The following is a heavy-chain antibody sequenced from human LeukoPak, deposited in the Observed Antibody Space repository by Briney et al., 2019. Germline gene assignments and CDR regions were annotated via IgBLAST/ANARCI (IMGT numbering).Heavy chain of an antibody. D-gene: IGHD2-2*01. J-gene: IGHJ5*02. CDR2: IYYSGST. V-gene: IGHV4-61*01. CDR3: ARENDGCSSTSCYGWFDP. Sequence: SETLSLTCTVSGGFVSSGSYYWCWIRQPPGKGLEWTGYIYYSGSTNYNPSLKSRVTISVDTSKNQFSLKLSSVTAADTAVYYCARENDGCSSTSCYGWFDPWGQGTLVTVSS. CDR1: GGFVSSGSYY.